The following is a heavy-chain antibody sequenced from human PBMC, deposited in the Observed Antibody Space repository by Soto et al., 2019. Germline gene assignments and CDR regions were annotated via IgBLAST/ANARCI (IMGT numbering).Heavy chain of an antibody. Sequence: QITLRESGPTLVKPTQDLALTCTFSGFSLNSGVGVGWIRQPPGKALEWLAVIYWDDDNRYRPSLKTRLTGSKDTSRNQVFLTMTNMDPVDTATYYCAHRRDGYNWDDDHFDYWGPGTLVTVSS. CDR1: GFSLNSGVG. CDR3: AHRRDGYNWDDDHFDY. V-gene: IGHV2-5*02. CDR2: IYWDDDN. J-gene: IGHJ4*02. D-gene: IGHD1-20*01.